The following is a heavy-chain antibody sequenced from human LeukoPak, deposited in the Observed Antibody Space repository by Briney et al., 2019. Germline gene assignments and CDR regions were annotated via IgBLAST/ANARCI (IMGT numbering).Heavy chain of an antibody. D-gene: IGHD3-16*01. Sequence: KASETLSLTCTVSGGSISSRDFYWGWIRQPPGKGLEWIGTIFYSGNTNYNPSLKSRVTVSVDTSKNQFSLKLSSVTAADTAVYYCARGYGRYDYWGQGTLVTVSS. CDR3: ARGYGRYDY. CDR1: GGSISSRDFY. J-gene: IGHJ4*02. CDR2: IFYSGNT. V-gene: IGHV4-39*07.